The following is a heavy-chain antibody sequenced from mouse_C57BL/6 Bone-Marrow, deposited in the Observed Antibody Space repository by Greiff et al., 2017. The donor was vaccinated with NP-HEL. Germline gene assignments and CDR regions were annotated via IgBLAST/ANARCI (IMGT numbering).Heavy chain of an antibody. CDR2: IYPGSGST. CDR3: ARPSYYSNYWYFDV. Sequence: QVQLQQPGAELVKPGASVKMSCKASGYTFTSYWITWVKQRPGQGLEWIGDIYPGSGSTTYNEKFKSKATLTVDTSSSTAYMQLSSLTSEDSAVYYCARPSYYSNYWYFDVWGTGTTVTVSS. V-gene: IGHV1-55*01. D-gene: IGHD2-5*01. CDR1: GYTFTSYW. J-gene: IGHJ1*03.